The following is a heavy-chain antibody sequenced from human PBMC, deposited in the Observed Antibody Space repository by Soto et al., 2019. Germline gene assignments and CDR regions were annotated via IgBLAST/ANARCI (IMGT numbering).Heavy chain of an antibody. CDR3: ARAAVAGTGWSWFDP. V-gene: IGHV1-69*06. Sequence: ASVKVSCKASGGTFSSYAISWVRQAPGQGLEWMGGIIPIFGTANYAQKFQGRVTITADKSTSTAYMELSSLRSEDTAVYYCARAAVAGTGWSWFDPWGQGTLVTVSS. D-gene: IGHD6-19*01. CDR1: GGTFSSYA. J-gene: IGHJ5*02. CDR2: IIPIFGTA.